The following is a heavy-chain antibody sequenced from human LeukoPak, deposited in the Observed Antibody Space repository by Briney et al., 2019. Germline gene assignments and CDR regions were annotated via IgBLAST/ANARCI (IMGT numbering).Heavy chain of an antibody. J-gene: IGHJ4*02. CDR2: TIGSAEEM. CDR1: GFSFSIYA. Sequence: GGSMRLSCVASGFSFSIYAMNWVRQAPGEGLEWVSGTIGSAEEMYVADSVKGRFTISRDNSKNTLYLQMTSLRAEDTAVYYCAKDRVPDGVWEIDYWGQGTLVTVSS. V-gene: IGHV3-23*01. D-gene: IGHD1-14*01. CDR3: AKDRVPDGVWEIDY.